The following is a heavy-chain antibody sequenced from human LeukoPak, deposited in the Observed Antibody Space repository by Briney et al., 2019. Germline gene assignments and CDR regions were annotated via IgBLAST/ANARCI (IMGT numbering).Heavy chain of an antibody. D-gene: IGHD2-2*01. Sequence: SETLSLTCTVSGGSISSGGYYWSWIRQPPGKGLEWIGYIYHSGSTYYNPSLKSRVTISVDRSKNQFSLKLSSVTAADTAVYYCARSVSYQLLFDYWGQGTLVTVSS. V-gene: IGHV4-30-2*01. CDR1: GGSISSGGYY. J-gene: IGHJ4*02. CDR3: ARSVSYQLLFDY. CDR2: IYHSGST.